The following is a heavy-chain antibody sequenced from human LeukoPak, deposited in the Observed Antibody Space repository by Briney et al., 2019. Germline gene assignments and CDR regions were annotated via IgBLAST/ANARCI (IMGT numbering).Heavy chain of an antibody. CDR1: GGTFSSYA. D-gene: IGHD4-11*01. J-gene: IGHJ4*02. V-gene: IGHV1-69*04. CDR2: IIPILGIA. CDR3: ASLNTVSPPGALDY. Sequence: ASVKVSCKASGGTFSSYAISWVRQAPGQGLEWMGRIIPILGIANYAQKFQGRVTITADKSTSTAYMELSSLRSEDTAVYYCASLNTVSPPGALDYWGQGTLVTVSS.